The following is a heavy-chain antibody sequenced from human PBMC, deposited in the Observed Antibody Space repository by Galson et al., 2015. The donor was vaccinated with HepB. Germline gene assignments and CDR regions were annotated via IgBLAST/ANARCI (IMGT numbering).Heavy chain of an antibody. CDR3: ARDWRPGGGEVVVLALFDY. V-gene: IGHV3-21*01. Sequence: SLRLSCAASGFTFSSYAMSWVRQAPGKGLEWVSSISSSSNYRYYADSVRGRFTISRDNAKNSLYLQMNSLRAEDTAMYYCARDWRPGGGEVVVLALFDYWGQGTLVTVSS. CDR1: GFTFSSYA. CDR2: ISSSSNYR. D-gene: IGHD3-22*01. J-gene: IGHJ4*02.